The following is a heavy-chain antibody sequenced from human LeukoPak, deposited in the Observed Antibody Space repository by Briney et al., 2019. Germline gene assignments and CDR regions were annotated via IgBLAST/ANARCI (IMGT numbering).Heavy chain of an antibody. CDR3: AKVFQTYYYDTTGYYFDN. Sequence: GRSLRLSCAASGFSFNKYAMHWVRQAPGKGLEWVSGINWNSGSVGYADSVKGRFTISRDNGKNSLYLQMNSLRPEDTALYYCAKVFQTYYYDTTGYYFDNWGQGTLVTVSS. CDR2: INWNSGSV. V-gene: IGHV3-9*01. J-gene: IGHJ4*02. D-gene: IGHD3-22*01. CDR1: GFSFNKYA.